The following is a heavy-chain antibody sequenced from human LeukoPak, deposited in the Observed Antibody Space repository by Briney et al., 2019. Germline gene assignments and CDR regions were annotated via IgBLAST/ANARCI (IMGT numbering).Heavy chain of an antibody. V-gene: IGHV3-21*01. CDR1: GFTFSSYS. D-gene: IGHD6-19*01. Sequence: GGSLRLSCAASGFTFSSYSMNWVRQAPGKGLEWVSSISRSSDYTYYADTVKGRFTISRDNAKNSLYLQMNSLRAEDTPVYYCAVAGLSYWSFALWGRGTLVTVSS. CDR2: ISRSSDYT. J-gene: IGHJ2*01. CDR3: AVAGLSYWSFAL.